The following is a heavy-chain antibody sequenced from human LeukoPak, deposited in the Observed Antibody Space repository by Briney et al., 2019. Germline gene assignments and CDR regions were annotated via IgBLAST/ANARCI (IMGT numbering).Heavy chain of an antibody. CDR3: ARVTEAPYYFDY. CDR1: GFTFSRFW. V-gene: IGHV3-7*02. Sequence: GGSLRLSCAASGFTFSRFWMNWVRQAPGRGLEWVANIDQSGGRNNYVDSVKGRFTISRDNAKNSLYLQMNSLRAEDTAVYYCARVTEAPYYFDYWGQGTLVTVSS. CDR2: IDQSGGRN. D-gene: IGHD2-21*02. J-gene: IGHJ4*02.